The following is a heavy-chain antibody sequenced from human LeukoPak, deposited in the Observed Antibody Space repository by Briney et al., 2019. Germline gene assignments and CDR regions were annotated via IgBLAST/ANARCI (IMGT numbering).Heavy chain of an antibody. CDR3: ARGPIKGAKGSVDY. V-gene: IGHV4-31*03. CDR1: GGSISSGGYY. J-gene: IGHJ4*02. D-gene: IGHD1-26*01. CDR2: IYYSGST. Sequence: SQTLSLTCTVSGGSISSGGYYWSWIRQHPGKGLEWIGYIYYSGSTYYNPSLKSRVTISVDTSKNQFSLKLSSVTAADTAVYYCARGPIKGAKGSVDYWGQGTLVTVSS.